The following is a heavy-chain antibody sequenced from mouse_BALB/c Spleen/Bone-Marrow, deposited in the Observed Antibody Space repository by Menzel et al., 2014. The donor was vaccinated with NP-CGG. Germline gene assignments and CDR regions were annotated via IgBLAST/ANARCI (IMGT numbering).Heavy chain of an antibody. J-gene: IGHJ3*01. CDR3: GRGNYDYDSWFGY. D-gene: IGHD2-4*01. CDR1: GYSFTGYF. V-gene: IGHV1-37*01. Sequence: EVQLQQSGPELVKPGASVKISCKASGYSFTGYFMNWMKQNHGKSLEWIGRINPYNGDPFYNQKFKGKATLTVDKSSSTAHMELLSRTSEDSAVYYCGRGNYDYDSWFGYWGQGTLVTVSA. CDR2: INPYNGDP.